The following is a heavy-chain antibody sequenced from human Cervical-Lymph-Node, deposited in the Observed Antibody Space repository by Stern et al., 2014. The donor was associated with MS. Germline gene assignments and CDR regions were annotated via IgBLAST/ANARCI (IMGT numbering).Heavy chain of an antibody. Sequence: EVQLVESGPEVKKPGESLKISCKASGYNFTNFWIGWVRQMPGKGLEWMGIVWPGDSDTGYSPSFQGQVTISADESIDTAYLQWSSLKASDTAMYYCARRDFYDTAGQTGFDYWGQGTLVAVSS. CDR3: ARRDFYDTAGQTGFDY. CDR1: GYNFTNFW. CDR2: VWPGDSDT. J-gene: IGHJ4*02. D-gene: IGHD3-22*01. V-gene: IGHV5-51*01.